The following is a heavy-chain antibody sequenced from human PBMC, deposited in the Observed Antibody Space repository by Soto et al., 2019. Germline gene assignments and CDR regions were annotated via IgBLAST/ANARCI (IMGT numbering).Heavy chain of an antibody. Sequence: PGGSLRLSCAASVFTFSSYAMHWVRQAPGKGLEWVAVISYDGSNKYYADSVKGRFTISRDNSKNTLYLQMNSLRAEDTAVYYCARDLDSSGGNWFDPWGQGTLVTVSS. J-gene: IGHJ5*02. CDR3: ARDLDSSGGNWFDP. CDR1: VFTFSSYA. D-gene: IGHD6-19*01. CDR2: ISYDGSNK. V-gene: IGHV3-30-3*01.